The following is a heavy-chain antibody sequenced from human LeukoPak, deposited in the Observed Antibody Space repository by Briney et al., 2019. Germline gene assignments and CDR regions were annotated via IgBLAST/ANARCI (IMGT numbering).Heavy chain of an antibody. J-gene: IGHJ4*02. CDR2: ITGSGGST. Sequence: GGSLRLSCAVSGFTFSSYAMSWVRQAPGKGLEWVSAITGSGGSTYYADSVMGRFTISRDNSKNTLYLQMNSLRAEDTAIYYCAKGGKWDVTPFDYWGQGTLVTVSS. CDR1: GFTFSSYA. V-gene: IGHV3-23*01. CDR3: AKGGKWDVTPFDY. D-gene: IGHD1-26*01.